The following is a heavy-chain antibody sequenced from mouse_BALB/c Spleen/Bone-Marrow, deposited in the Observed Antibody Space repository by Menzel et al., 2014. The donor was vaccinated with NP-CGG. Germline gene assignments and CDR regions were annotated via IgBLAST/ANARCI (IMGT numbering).Heavy chain of an antibody. D-gene: IGHD2-10*02. V-gene: IGHV7-1*02. CDR2: SRNRAKYYTT. CDR3: ARDVGYGNYFVY. Sequence: EVQGVESGGGSVQPGDSLRLSCAPSGFTFSDFYMEWVRQPPGKGLEWIATSRNRAKYYTTEYSASVKGRFIVSRDTSQSVLYLQMNALSAEDTAIYYCARDVGYGNYFVYWGQGTLVTVSA. CDR1: GFTFSDFY. J-gene: IGHJ3*01.